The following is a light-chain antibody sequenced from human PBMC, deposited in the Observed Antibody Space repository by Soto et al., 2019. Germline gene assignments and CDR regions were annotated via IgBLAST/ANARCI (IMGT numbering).Light chain of an antibody. CDR1: QAISNY. Sequence: DIQLTQSPSFLSASVGDRVTITCRASQAISNYLNWYQQKPGKAPKILIYAASSLQSGVPSRFSGSGSGTDFTLTISSLQPEDFETYYCQQSYSNLITFGQGTRLEIK. V-gene: IGKV1-39*01. CDR2: AAS. J-gene: IGKJ5*01. CDR3: QQSYSNLIT.